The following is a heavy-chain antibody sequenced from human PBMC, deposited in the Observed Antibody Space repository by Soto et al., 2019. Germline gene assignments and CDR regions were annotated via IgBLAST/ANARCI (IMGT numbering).Heavy chain of an antibody. V-gene: IGHV4-34*01. CDR2: INHSGST. Sequence: QVQLQQWGAGLLKPSETLSLTCAVYGGSFSGYYWSWIRQPPGKGLEWIGEINHSGSTNYNPSLKSRVTISVDTSKNQFSLKLSSVTAADTAVNYCARAMQLWVYFDYWGQGTLVTVSS. CDR1: GGSFSGYY. D-gene: IGHD2-21*01. J-gene: IGHJ4*02. CDR3: ARAMQLWVYFDY.